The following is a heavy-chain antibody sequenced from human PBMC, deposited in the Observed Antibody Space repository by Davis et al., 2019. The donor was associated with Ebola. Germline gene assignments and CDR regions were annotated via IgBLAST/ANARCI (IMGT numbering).Heavy chain of an antibody. CDR3: AREGVYSSSWYYYYGMDV. CDR1: GYTFTSYA. D-gene: IGHD6-13*01. CDR2: INAGNGNT. V-gene: IGHV1-3*01. Sequence: AASVKVSCKASGYTFTSYAMHWVRQAPGQRLEWMGWINAGNGNTKYSQKFQGRVTITRDTSASTAYMELSSLRSEDTDVYYCAREGVYSSSWYYYYGMDVWGQGTTVTVSS. J-gene: IGHJ6*02.